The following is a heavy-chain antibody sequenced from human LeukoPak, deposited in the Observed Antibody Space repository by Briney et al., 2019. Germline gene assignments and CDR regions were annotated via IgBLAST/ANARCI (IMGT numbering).Heavy chain of an antibody. J-gene: IGHJ4*02. CDR1: GGSISSNTYH. D-gene: IGHD6-19*01. V-gene: IGHV4-61*01. CDR2: MYYTGAT. Sequence: SETLSLTCTVSGGSISSNTYHWSWIRQPPGKGLEWIGYMYYTGATSHNPALKSRVTISLDTSKNQFSLKLHSATAADTAVYYCAGFRGSGWYYFDSWGQGTLVTVSS. CDR3: AGFRGSGWYYFDS.